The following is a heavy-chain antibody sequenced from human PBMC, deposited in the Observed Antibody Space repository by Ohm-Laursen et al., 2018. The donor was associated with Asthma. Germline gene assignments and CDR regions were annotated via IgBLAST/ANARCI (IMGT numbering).Heavy chain of an antibody. CDR1: GGSISSYY. V-gene: IGHV4-59*01. CDR2: IYYSGST. CDR3: ARARKYDFWSGYPYYFDY. J-gene: IGHJ4*02. Sequence: SQTLSLTSTVSGGSISSYYWSWIRQPPGKGLEWIGYIYYSGSTNYNPSLKSRVTISVDTSKNQFSLKLSSVTAADTAVYYCARARKYDFWSGYPYYFDYWGQGTLVTVSS. D-gene: IGHD3-3*01.